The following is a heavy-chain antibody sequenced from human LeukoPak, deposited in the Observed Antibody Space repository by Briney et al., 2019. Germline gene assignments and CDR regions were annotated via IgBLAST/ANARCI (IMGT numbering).Heavy chain of an antibody. V-gene: IGHV3-30*18. Sequence: GGSLRLSCAASGFTFSSYGMHGVGQAPGKGLEGGAVISQDGSNKYYADSVKGRLTISRHHSKHTLYLQMNTLRAPDTAVYHCAKDGVVDYYYYYYGMDVWGQATTVTVSS. J-gene: IGHJ6*02. CDR3: AKDGVVDYYYYYYGMDV. CDR2: ISQDGSNK. CDR1: GFTFSSYG. D-gene: IGHD2-2*01.